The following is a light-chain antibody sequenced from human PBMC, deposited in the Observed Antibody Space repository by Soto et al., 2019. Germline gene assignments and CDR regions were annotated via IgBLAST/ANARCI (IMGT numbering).Light chain of an antibody. J-gene: IGKJ5*01. V-gene: IGKV1-9*01. Sequence: DIQLTQSPSFLSASVGDRVTITCRASQGISSYLAWYQQKPGKAPKLLIYAASTLQSGVPLRFSGSGSGTSFTLTINSLQPEDSATYYCQQTNSFPITFGQGTRLEIK. CDR3: QQTNSFPIT. CDR2: AAS. CDR1: QGISSY.